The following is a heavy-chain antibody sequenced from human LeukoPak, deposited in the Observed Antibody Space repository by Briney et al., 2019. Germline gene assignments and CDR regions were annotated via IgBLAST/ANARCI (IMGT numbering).Heavy chain of an antibody. J-gene: IGHJ5*02. CDR2: INHSGST. Sequence: SETLSLTCAVYGGSFSGYYWSWIRQPPGKGVEGIGEINHSGSTNYNPSLKRRVTISVATSNNHFSLKLSSVTAADPAVYYCARGRWPYCSSTSCRRWFDPWGQGTLVTVSS. CDR3: ARGRWPYCSSTSCRRWFDP. V-gene: IGHV4-34*01. CDR1: GGSFSGYY. D-gene: IGHD2-2*01.